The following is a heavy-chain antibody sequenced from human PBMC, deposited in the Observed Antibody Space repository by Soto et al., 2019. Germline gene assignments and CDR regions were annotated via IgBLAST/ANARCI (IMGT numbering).Heavy chain of an antibody. Sequence: SETLSLTCTVSGGSISSSSYYWGWIRQPPGKGLEWIGSIYYSGSTYYNPSLKSRVTISVDTSKNQFSLKLSSVTAADTAVYYCARHRGTAPLYDFWSGYYTGGWFDPWGQGPLVTVSS. CDR2: IYYSGST. CDR1: GGSISSSSYY. CDR3: ARHRGTAPLYDFWSGYYTGGWFDP. D-gene: IGHD3-3*01. J-gene: IGHJ5*02. V-gene: IGHV4-39*01.